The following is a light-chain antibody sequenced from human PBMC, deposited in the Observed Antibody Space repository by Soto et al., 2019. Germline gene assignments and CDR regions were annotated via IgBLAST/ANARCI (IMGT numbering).Light chain of an antibody. V-gene: IGKV3-20*01. CDR3: QQYGTSPLT. CDR1: ENVYINS. J-gene: IGKJ3*01. Sequence: EIVLTQSPGTLSLSPGEGATLSCRASENVYINSLAWYQQKPGQPPRLLIYGAATRASAVPDRFSGSGSGADFTLTITGLEPEDFEVYYCQQYGTSPLTFGPGTRVD. CDR2: GAA.